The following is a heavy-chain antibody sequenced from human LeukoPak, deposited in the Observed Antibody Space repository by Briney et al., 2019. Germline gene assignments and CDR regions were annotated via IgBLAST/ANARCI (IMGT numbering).Heavy chain of an antibody. CDR1: GGSISSYY. CDR3: ARATYYYDSSGYYLFDY. J-gene: IGHJ4*02. V-gene: IGHV4-59*01. CDR2: IYYSGST. D-gene: IGHD3-22*01. Sequence: SETLSLTCTASGGSISSYYWSRIRQPPGKGLEWIGYIYYSGSTNYNPSLKSRVTISVDTSKNQFSLKLSSVTAADTAVYYCARATYYYDSSGYYLFDYWGQGTLVTVSS.